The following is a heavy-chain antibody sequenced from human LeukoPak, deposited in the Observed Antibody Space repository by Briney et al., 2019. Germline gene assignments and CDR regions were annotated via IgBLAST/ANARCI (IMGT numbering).Heavy chain of an antibody. J-gene: IGHJ4*02. D-gene: IGHD3-22*01. Sequence: SGTLSLTCAVSGGSISSSNWWSWVRQPPGKGLEWIGEIYHSGSTNYNPSLKSRVTISVDKSKNQFSLKLSSVTAADTAVYYCASLGSSGYYYALYFDYWGQGTLVTVSS. CDR1: GGSISSSNW. V-gene: IGHV4-4*02. CDR3: ASLGSSGYYYALYFDY. CDR2: IYHSGST.